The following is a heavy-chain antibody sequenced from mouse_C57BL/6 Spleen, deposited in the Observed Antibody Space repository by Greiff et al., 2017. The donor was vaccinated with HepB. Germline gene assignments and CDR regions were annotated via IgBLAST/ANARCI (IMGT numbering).Heavy chain of an antibody. Sequence: QVQLQQSGAELARPGASVKLSCKASGYTFTSYGISWVKQRTGQGLEWIGEIYPRSGNTYYNEKFKGKATLTADKSSSTAYMELRSLTSEDSAVYFCAGYYYGSSYDWFAYWGQGTLVTVSA. CDR1: GYTFTSYG. J-gene: IGHJ3*01. CDR2: IYPRSGNT. V-gene: IGHV1-81*01. CDR3: AGYYYGSSYDWFAY. D-gene: IGHD1-1*01.